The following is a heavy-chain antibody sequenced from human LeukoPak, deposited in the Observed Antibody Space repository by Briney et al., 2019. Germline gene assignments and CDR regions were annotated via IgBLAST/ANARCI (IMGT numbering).Heavy chain of an antibody. CDR1: GHTFTNYW. Sequence: GESLKISCKGSGHTFTNYWIGWVRQMPGKGLEWMGIIYPGDSDTRYSPSFQGQVTISADKSISTAYLQWSSLKASDTAMYYCASQIPPYSKRHSKAYCSSTSCLRHDAFDIWGQGTMVTVSS. J-gene: IGHJ3*02. CDR2: IYPGDSDT. V-gene: IGHV5-51*01. CDR3: ASQIPPYSKRHSKAYCSSTSCLRHDAFDI. D-gene: IGHD2-2*01.